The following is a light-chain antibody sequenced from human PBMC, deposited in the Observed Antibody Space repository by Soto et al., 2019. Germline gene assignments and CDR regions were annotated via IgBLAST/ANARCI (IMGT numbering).Light chain of an antibody. CDR1: QSVSSY. CDR3: QQRSYWLT. CDR2: EAS. V-gene: IGKV3-11*01. Sequence: EIVLTQSPATLSLSPGERATLSCRASQSVSSYLAWSQQKPGQAPRLLIYEASNRAAGIPARFSGSGSGTDFTLTISSLEPEDVAVYYCQQRSYWLTFGGGTKVEI. J-gene: IGKJ4*01.